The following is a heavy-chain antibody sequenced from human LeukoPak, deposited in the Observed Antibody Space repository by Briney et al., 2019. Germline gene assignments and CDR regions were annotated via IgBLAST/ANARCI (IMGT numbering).Heavy chain of an antibody. CDR3: ARVIPYWSPIDY. D-gene: IGHD2-8*02. CDR2: ISYDGSNK. V-gene: IGHV3-30-3*01. J-gene: IGHJ4*02. CDR1: GFRFSTFW. Sequence: HPGESLRLSCAASGFRFSTFWMSWVRQAPGKGLEWVAVISYDGSNKYYADSVKGRFTISRDNSKNTLYLQMNSLRAEDTAVYYCARVIPYWSPIDYWGQGTLVTVSS.